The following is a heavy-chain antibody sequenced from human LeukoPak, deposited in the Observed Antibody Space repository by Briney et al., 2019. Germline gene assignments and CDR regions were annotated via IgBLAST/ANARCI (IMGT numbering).Heavy chain of an antibody. CDR3: ARAPPGEPRKTRGLDY. J-gene: IGHJ4*02. CDR2: ISSSSYI. V-gene: IGHV3-21*01. D-gene: IGHD1-26*01. Sequence: GGSLRLSCAASGFTFSSYSMNWVRQAPGKGLEWVSSISSSSYIYYAGSVKGRFTISRDNAKNSLYLQMNSLRAEDTAVYYCARAPPGEPRKTRGLDYWGQGTLVTVSS. CDR1: GFTFSSYS.